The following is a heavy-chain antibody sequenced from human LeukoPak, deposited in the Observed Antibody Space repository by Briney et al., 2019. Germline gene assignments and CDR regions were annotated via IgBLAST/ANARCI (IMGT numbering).Heavy chain of an antibody. Sequence: PSETLSLTCTASGGSISSYYWSWIRQPPGKGLEWIGYIYYSGSTNYNPSLKSRVTISVDTSKNQFSLKLSSVTAADTAVYYCARGPAYSSSWSGFYYWGQGTLVTVAS. D-gene: IGHD6-13*01. V-gene: IGHV4-59*01. CDR1: GGSISSYY. J-gene: IGHJ4*02. CDR3: ARGPAYSSSWSGFYY. CDR2: IYYSGST.